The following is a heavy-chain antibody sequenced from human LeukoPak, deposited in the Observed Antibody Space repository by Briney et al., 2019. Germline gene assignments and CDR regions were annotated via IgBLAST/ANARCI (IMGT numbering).Heavy chain of an antibody. CDR1: GYTFTNYY. CDR2: INPSGGTT. Sequence: ASVKVSCKASGYTFTNYYIHWVRQAPGQGLEWMGLINPSGGTTNCAQKLQGRVTMTRDMSTTTVYMHLSSLRAEDTALYYCARERLSGSYDLQDLNWFDPWGQGTLVTVSS. V-gene: IGHV1-46*01. CDR3: ARERLSGSYDLQDLNWFDP. J-gene: IGHJ5*02. D-gene: IGHD1-26*01.